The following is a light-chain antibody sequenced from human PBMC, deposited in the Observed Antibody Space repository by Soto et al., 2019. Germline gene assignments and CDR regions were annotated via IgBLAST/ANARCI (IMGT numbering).Light chain of an antibody. V-gene: IGKV3-15*01. CDR3: QQYSDWQLT. CDR1: QSVNSN. CDR2: GAS. J-gene: IGKJ4*01. Sequence: EKVMTQSPAALSVSPGERATLSCRASQSVNSNLAWYQQKPGQAPRLLLYGASTRATGIPARFSGSASGTEFTLTISRLQSEDFAVYYCQQYSDWQLTFGGGTKVEVK.